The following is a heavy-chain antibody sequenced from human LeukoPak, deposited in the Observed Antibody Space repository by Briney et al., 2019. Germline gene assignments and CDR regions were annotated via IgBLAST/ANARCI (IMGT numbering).Heavy chain of an antibody. D-gene: IGHD5-12*01. CDR3: ARLGSGYHYNHYYGLDV. Sequence: GESLQISCKGSGYMFINYWIAWVRQMPGEGLEWMGIVYAGDSETRYSPSFQGQVTMSADRSTSTAYLQWSSLTASDSAMYYCARLGSGYHYNHYYGLDVWGQGTTVTVS. V-gene: IGHV5-51*01. CDR2: VYAGDSET. J-gene: IGHJ6*02. CDR1: GYMFINYW.